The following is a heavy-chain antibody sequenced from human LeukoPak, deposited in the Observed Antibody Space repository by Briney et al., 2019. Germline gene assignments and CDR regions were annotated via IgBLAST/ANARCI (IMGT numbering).Heavy chain of an antibody. J-gene: IGHJ4*02. V-gene: IGHV1-18*01. CDR2: ISAYNGNT. D-gene: IGHD5-18*01. CDR1: GGAFSSYA. Sequence: ASVKVSCKASGGAFSSYAISWVRQAPGQGLGWMGWISAYNGNTNYAQKLQGRVTMTTDTSTSTAYMELRSLRSDDTAVYYCAREGGRGYSYGPPLAFDYWGQGTLVTVSS. CDR3: AREGGRGYSYGPPLAFDY.